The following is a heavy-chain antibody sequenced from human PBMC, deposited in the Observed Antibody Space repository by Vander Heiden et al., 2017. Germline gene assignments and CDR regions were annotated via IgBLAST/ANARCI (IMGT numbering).Heavy chain of an antibody. CDR2: INPNSGGT. V-gene: IGHV1-2*02. Sequence: QEQLVQSGAVVKKPDAPVKVFCKASGYTFTGYYMHGVRQAPGKGIEWMGWINPNSGGTNYAQKFQGRVTMTRDTSISTAYMELSRLRSDDTAVYYCARAGDLVDDPWGQGTLVTVSS. J-gene: IGHJ5*02. CDR3: ARAGDLVDDP. CDR1: GYTFTGYY. D-gene: IGHD1-26*01.